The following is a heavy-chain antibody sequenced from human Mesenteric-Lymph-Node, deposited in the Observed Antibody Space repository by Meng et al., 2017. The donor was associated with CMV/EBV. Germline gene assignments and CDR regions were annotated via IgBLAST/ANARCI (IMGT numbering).Heavy chain of an antibody. D-gene: IGHD1-26*01. V-gene: IGHV3-15*01. CDR3: TTDRVGRKATTYYFDY. Sequence: GESLKISCAASGFTFSNAWMSWVRQAPGKGLEWVGRIKSRADGGTTDYAAPVKGRFTISRDDSKNTLYLQMNSLKTEDTAVYYCTTDRVGRKATTYYFDYWGQGTLVTVSS. CDR1: GFTFSNAW. CDR2: IKSRADGGTT. J-gene: IGHJ4*02.